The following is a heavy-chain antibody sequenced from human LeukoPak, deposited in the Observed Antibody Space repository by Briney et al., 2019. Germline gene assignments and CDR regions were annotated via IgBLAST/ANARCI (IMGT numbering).Heavy chain of an antibody. J-gene: IGHJ5*02. CDR1: GFTFSNAW. Sequence: PGGSLRLSCAASGFTFSNAWMSWVRQPPGKGLEWIGEINNRGTTTYNPSLKSRVTMSVDTSKKQFSLNLSSVAAADTAVYYCVRHLSQYFDDQWGQGTLVTVSS. D-gene: IGHD3-9*01. V-gene: IGHV4-34*01. CDR2: INNRGTT. CDR3: VRHLSQYFDDQ.